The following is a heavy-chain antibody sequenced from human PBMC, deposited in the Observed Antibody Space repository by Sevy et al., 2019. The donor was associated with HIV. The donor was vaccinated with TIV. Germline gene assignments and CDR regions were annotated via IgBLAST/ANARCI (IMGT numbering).Heavy chain of an antibody. V-gene: IGHV3-30-3*01. CDR2: ISSDATNK. CDR1: GFTFSDYA. D-gene: IGHD3-22*01. Sequence: GGSLRLSCKASGFTFSDYAMHWVRQAPGKGPEWVAVISSDATNKFYADSVKGRFTISRDNSKNTLYLQMNSLRAEDTAVYYCAKDLFSHRIYYYDSSGYYLDSAFDIWGQGTMVTVSS. J-gene: IGHJ3*02. CDR3: AKDLFSHRIYYYDSSGYYLDSAFDI.